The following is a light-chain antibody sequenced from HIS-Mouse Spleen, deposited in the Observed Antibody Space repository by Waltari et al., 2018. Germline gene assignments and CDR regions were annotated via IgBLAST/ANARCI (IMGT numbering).Light chain of an antibody. CDR1: ALPKKY. CDR2: EDS. J-gene: IGLJ2*01. Sequence: SYELTQPPSVSVSPGQTARITCSGDALPKKYAYWYQQKSGQAPVLVIYEDSNRPSGIPERFSGSSSGTIATLTISGAQVEDEADYYCNSTDSSGNHRVFGGGTKLTVL. V-gene: IGLV3-10*01. CDR3: NSTDSSGNHRV.